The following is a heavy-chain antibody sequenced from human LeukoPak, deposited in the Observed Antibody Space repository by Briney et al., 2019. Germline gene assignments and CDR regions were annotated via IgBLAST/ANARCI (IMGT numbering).Heavy chain of an antibody. J-gene: IGHJ4*02. CDR1: GFTFSSYS. V-gene: IGHV3-21*01. CDR3: ARPLSGTTDFDY. D-gene: IGHD1-20*01. Sequence: GGSLRLSCAASGFTFSSYSMNWVRQAPGKGLEWVSLISSSSSYIFYADSVKGRFTISRDNAKKSLYLQMNSLRAEDTAVYYCARPLSGTTDFDYWGQGTLVTVSS. CDR2: ISSSSSYI.